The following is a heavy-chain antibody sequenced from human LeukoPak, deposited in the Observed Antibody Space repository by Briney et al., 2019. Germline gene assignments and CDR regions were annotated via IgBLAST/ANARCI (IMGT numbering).Heavy chain of an antibody. Sequence: GGSQRLSCAASGFTFSSYGMHWVRQAPGKGLEWVAVISYDGSNKYYADSVKGRFTISRDNSKNTLYLQMNSLRAEDTAVYYCARGYYYDSSGYYLEYFQHWGQGTLVTVSS. CDR1: GFTFSSYG. D-gene: IGHD3-22*01. CDR2: ISYDGSNK. V-gene: IGHV3-30*03. CDR3: ARGYYYDSSGYYLEYFQH. J-gene: IGHJ1*01.